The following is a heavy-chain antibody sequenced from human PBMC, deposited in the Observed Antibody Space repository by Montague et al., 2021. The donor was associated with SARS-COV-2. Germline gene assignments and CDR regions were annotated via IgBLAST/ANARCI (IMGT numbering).Heavy chain of an antibody. Sequence: SETLSLTCTVSGGSLNNYFWSWIRQPPGKGLEWVGHISDSGSTKYNPSLQSRVAISVDTAMNQFSLKLLSVTAAATAFYYCARVDSSGPGEYWGQGILVSVSS. V-gene: IGHV4-59*08. CDR3: ARVDSSGPGEY. J-gene: IGHJ4*02. D-gene: IGHD3-22*01. CDR2: ISDSGST. CDR1: GGSLNNYF.